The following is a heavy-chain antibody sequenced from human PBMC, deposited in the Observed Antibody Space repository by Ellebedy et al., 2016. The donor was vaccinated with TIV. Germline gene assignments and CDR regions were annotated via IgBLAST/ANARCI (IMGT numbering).Heavy chain of an antibody. D-gene: IGHD3-3*01. J-gene: IGHJ3*01. CDR1: GYTFTGYF. CDR3: AREPYHDFWSGYPDAFDV. Sequence: AASVKVSCKTSGYTFTGYFIHWVRQAPGQGLEWVGWINPNSRDTSYAQKFQGRVTMTRDTAISTAYLELSRLRSDDTAVYYCAREPYHDFWSGYPDAFDVWGQGTMVTVSS. V-gene: IGHV1-2*02. CDR2: INPNSRDT.